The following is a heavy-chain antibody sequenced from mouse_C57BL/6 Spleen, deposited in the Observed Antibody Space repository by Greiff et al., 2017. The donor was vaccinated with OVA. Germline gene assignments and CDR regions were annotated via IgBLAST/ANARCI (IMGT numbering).Heavy chain of an antibody. J-gene: IGHJ2*01. CDR2: ISDGGSYT. D-gene: IGHD1-1*01. CDR1: GFTFSSYA. Sequence: EVQLVESGGGLVKPGGSLKLSCAASGFTFSSYAMSWVRQTPEKRLEWVATISDGGSYTYYPDNVKGRFTISRDNAKNNLYLQMSQLKSEDTAVYYCARFTTVAYDFDYWGQGTTLTVSS. CDR3: ARFTTVAYDFDY. V-gene: IGHV5-4*01.